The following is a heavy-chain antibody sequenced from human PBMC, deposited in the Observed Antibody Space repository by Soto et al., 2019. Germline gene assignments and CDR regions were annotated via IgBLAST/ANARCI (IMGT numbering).Heavy chain of an antibody. CDR3: ARDGDSSSPFDI. V-gene: IGHV1-2*02. CDR2: INPNSGGT. D-gene: IGHD6-6*01. J-gene: IGHJ3*02. CDR1: GYTFTGNY. Sequence: QVQRVQSGAEVKKPGASVKVSCKASGYTFTGNYMHWVRQAPGQGLEWMGWINPNSGGTNYAQKFKGRVTVTRDTYISTAYMELSRLRSDDTAVYYCARDGDSSSPFDIWGQGTMVTVSA.